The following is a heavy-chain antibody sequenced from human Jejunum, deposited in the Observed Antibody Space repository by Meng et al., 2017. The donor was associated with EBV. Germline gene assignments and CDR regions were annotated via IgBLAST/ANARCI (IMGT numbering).Heavy chain of an antibody. Sequence: QQQLQESGPGLVKPSGXLSLTCSVSGGSIRISYYWGWIRQPPGKGLEWIGSIYHTGTTHYNPSLEGRVTVSVDTSKNQFSLNLRSVTAADTAVYYCVKHGLYGPLDWGQGTLVTVSS. CDR2: IYHTGTT. J-gene: IGHJ4*02. CDR1: GGSIRISYY. CDR3: VKHGLYGPLD. D-gene: IGHD4-17*01. V-gene: IGHV4-39*01.